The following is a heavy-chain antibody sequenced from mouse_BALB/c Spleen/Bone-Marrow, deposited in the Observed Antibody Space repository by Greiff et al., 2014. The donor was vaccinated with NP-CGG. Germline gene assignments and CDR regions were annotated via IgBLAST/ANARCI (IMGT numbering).Heavy chain of an antibody. D-gene: IGHD2-3*01. CDR1: GFDFSRYW. J-gene: IGHJ3*01. Sequence: EVKLLESGGGLVQPGGSLKLSCAASGFDFSRYWMTWVRQAPGKGLEWIGEINPDSSTINYTPSLKDKFIISRDNDKNTLFLQMSKVRSEDTALYYCATNGYYGWIAYWGQGTLVTVSA. CDR3: ATNGYYGWIAY. CDR2: INPDSSTI. V-gene: IGHV4-1*02.